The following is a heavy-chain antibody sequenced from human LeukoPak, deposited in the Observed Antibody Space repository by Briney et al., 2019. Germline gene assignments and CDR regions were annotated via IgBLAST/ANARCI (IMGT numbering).Heavy chain of an antibody. V-gene: IGHV5-51*01. CDR1: GYSFTSYW. J-gene: IGHJ4*02. Sequence: KPGESLKISCKVSGYSFTSYWIGWVRQMPGKGLEWVGIIYPDDSDTRYSPSVQGQVTISADKSISTAYLQWSSLKASDTAMYYCARLVSSGWYLDYWGQGTLVTVSS. CDR3: ARLVSSGWYLDY. D-gene: IGHD6-19*01. CDR2: IYPDDSDT.